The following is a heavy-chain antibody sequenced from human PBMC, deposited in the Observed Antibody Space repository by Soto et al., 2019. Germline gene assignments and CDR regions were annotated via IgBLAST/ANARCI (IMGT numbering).Heavy chain of an antibody. Sequence: PGGSLRLSCAASGFTFSSYAMSWVRQAPGKGLEWVSAISGSCGSTYYADSVKGRFTISRDNSKNTLYLQMNSRRAEDTAVYYCGKEYSYGGGGPVYFDYWGQGTLVTVSS. D-gene: IGHD5-18*01. CDR2: ISGSCGST. CDR1: GFTFSSYA. J-gene: IGHJ4*01. CDR3: GKEYSYGGGGPVYFDY. V-gene: IGHV3-23*01.